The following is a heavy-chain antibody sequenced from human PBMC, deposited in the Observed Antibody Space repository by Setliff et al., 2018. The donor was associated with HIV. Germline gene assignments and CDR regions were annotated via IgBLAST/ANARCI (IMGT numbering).Heavy chain of an antibody. J-gene: IGHJ6*02. D-gene: IGHD1-26*01. CDR2: IYSGGST. CDR3: ARILGASYYYAMDV. CDR1: GFTVSSNH. Sequence: PGGSLRLSCAVSGFTVSSNHMNWVRQAPGKGLEWVSFIYSGGSTYYADSVKGRFTISRDNSKNTLYLQMNSLRVEDTAVYYCARILGASYYYAMDVWGQGTTVTVSS. V-gene: IGHV3-53*01.